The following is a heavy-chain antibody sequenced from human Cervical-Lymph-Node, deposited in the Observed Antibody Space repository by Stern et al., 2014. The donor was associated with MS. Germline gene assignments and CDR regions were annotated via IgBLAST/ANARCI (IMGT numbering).Heavy chain of an antibody. CDR2: IYYSGST. J-gene: IGHJ4*02. CDR3: ARHKRPFFDS. V-gene: IGHV4-39*01. CDR1: GDSISSRSYY. D-gene: IGHD6-6*01. Sequence: QLQLQESGPGLVKPSETLSLTCTVSGDSISSRSYYWGWVRQPPGKGLEWIGSIYYSGSTYYNPSLESRVSTSEDSSRTQFSLKLISVTAADTAVYYCARHKRPFFDSWGQGALVTVSS.